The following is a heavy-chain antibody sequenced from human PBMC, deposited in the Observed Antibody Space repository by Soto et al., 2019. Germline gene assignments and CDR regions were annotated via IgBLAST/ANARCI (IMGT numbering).Heavy chain of an antibody. CDR2: IHYSGST. CDR1: GVSISDYY. V-gene: IGHV4-59*01. J-gene: IGHJ4*02. CDR3: ARDFGRHCSSTSCDPFYFDY. Sequence: QVQLQESGPGLVKPSETLSLTCTVSGVSISDYYWSWIRQPPGKGLEWFGYIHYSGSTDYNPSLKSRVTISVDTSKNHFSLELASVTATDTAVYYCARDFGRHCSSTSCDPFYFDYWGQGTLVTVSS. D-gene: IGHD2-2*01.